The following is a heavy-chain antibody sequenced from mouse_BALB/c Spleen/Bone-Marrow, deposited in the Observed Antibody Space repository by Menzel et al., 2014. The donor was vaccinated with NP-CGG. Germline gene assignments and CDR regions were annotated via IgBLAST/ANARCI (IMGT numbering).Heavy chain of an antibody. J-gene: IGHJ2*01. CDR3: ARNWVYFDY. V-gene: IGHV1-69*02. CDR1: GYTFTSYW. CDR2: IDPSDSET. Sequence: QLQQSGAELVKPGAPVKLSCKASGYTFTSYWMNWVKQRPGRGLEWIGRIDPSDSETHYNQKFKDKATLTVDKSSSTAYIQLSSLTSEDSAVYYCARNWVYFDYWGQGTTLTVSS. D-gene: IGHD4-1*01.